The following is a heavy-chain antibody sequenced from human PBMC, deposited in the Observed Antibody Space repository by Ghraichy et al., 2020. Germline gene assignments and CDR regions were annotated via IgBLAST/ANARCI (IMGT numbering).Heavy chain of an antibody. V-gene: IGHV3-33*01. D-gene: IGHD2-8*01. CDR2: IWYDGTKK. CDR1: RLPYSTYV. J-gene: IGHJ4*02. CDR3: VTERFISVSGFDY. Sequence: GGSLRLSCAASRLPYSTYVIHWVRQAPGKGLEWVAVIWYDGTKKSYADSVKGRFTISRDKSGNMVNLQMDTLRPEDTAVYYCVTERFISVSGFDYWGRGTLVTVSS.